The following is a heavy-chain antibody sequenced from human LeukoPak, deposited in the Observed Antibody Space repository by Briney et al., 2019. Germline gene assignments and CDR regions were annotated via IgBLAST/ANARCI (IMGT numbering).Heavy chain of an antibody. CDR2: ISGSGVGT. CDR3: AKDSSAYYLDY. CDR1: GFTFSTYA. J-gene: IGHJ4*02. V-gene: IGHV3-23*01. Sequence: GGSLRLSCAASGFTFSTYAMSWVRQAPGKGLEWVSAISGSGVGTYYADSVKGRFTISRDNSKNTLFLQMNSLRAEDTAVYYCAKDSSAYYLDYWGQGTLVTVSS. D-gene: IGHD3-22*01.